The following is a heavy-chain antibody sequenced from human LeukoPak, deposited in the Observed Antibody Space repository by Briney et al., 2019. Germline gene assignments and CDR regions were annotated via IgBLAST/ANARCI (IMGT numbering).Heavy chain of an antibody. D-gene: IGHD1-14*01. CDR3: ARELTQPIYDAFDI. J-gene: IGHJ3*02. CDR1: GGSISSYY. CDR2: IYTSGST. Sequence: SETLSLTCTVSGGSISSYYWSWIRQPAGKGLEWIGRIYTSGSTNYNPSLKSRVTMSVDTSKNQFSLKLSSVTAADTAVYYCARELTQPIYDAFDIWGQGTMVTVSP. V-gene: IGHV4-4*07.